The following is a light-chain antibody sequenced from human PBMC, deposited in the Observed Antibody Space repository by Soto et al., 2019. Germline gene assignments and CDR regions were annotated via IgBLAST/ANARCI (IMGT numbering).Light chain of an antibody. V-gene: IGLV3-21*02. J-gene: IGLJ3*02. CDR1: NIGNKS. CDR3: QVWDSSSDRWV. CDR2: DDS. Sequence: SYELTQPPSVSVAPGQTAMITCGGNNIGNKSLHWYQQRPGQAPVLVVYDDSDRPSGIPDRFSGSNYGNTATLIISRVEAGDEADYYCQVWDSSSDRWVFGGGTTLTVL.